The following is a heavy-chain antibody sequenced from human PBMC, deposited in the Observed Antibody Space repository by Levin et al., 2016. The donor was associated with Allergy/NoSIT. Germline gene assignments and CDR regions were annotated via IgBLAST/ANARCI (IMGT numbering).Heavy chain of an antibody. J-gene: IGHJ5*02. V-gene: IGHV4-34*01. CDR1: GGSLSSHY. Sequence: SETLSLTCTVSGGSLSSHYWSWIRQPPGRGLEWIGEINHSGSTNYSPSLKSRVTISVDMSKNQFSLKLSSVTAADTAVYYCARGHLKGRYSRHQPSTGNWFDPWGQGTLVTVSS. CDR2: INHSGST. CDR3: ARGHLKGRYSRHQPSTGNWFDP. D-gene: IGHD6-13*01.